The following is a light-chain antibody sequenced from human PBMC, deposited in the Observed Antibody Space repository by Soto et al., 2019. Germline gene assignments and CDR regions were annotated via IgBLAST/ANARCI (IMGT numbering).Light chain of an antibody. J-gene: IGLJ3*02. CDR3: ATWDDTLNGVV. Sequence: QSVLTQPPSASGTPGQRVSISCSGSSSNIGNNTVNWYQQLPGTTPKLLMYSNHQRPSGVPDRFSGSKSGTSASLAISGLXSEXXXHYYCATWDDTLNGVVFGGGTKLTV. CDR2: SNH. V-gene: IGLV1-44*01. CDR1: SSNIGNNT.